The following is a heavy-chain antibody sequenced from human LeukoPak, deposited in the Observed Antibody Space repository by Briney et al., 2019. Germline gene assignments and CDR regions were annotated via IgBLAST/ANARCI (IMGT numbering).Heavy chain of an antibody. V-gene: IGHV4-39*07. D-gene: IGHD6-13*01. J-gene: IGHJ5*02. CDR3: AREVAAGAVSGWFDP. Sequence: SETLSLTCTVSGGSISTSNYYWGWIRQPPGKGLEWIGSIYYSGSTYYKPSLKSRVTISVDTSKNQFSLKLSSVTAADTALYYCAREVAAGAVSGWFDPWGQGTLVTVSS. CDR1: GGSISTSNYY. CDR2: IYYSGST.